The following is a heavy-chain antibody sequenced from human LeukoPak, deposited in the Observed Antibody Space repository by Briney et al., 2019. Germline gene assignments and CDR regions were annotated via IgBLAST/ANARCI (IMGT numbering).Heavy chain of an antibody. J-gene: IGHJ4*02. V-gene: IGHV5-51*01. D-gene: IGHD3-9*01. CDR1: GYRFTSYW. CDR2: IYPGDSDT. CDR3: AGRGFTGRGGGGYFDY. Sequence: GESLKISCKGSGYRFTSYWIGWVRQMPGKGLEWMGIIYPGDSDTRYSPSFQGQVTISADKSISTAYLQWSSLKASDTAMYYCAGRGFTGRGGGGYFDYWGQGTLVTVSS.